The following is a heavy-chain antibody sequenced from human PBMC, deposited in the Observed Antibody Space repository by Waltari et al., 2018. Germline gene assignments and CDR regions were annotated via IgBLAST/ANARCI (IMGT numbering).Heavy chain of an antibody. D-gene: IGHD1-26*01. J-gene: IGHJ4*02. CDR1: GGSFSGYY. V-gene: IGHV4-34*01. CDR2: INHSGST. Sequence: QVQLQQWGAGLLKPSETLSLTCAVYGGSFSGYYWSWIRQPPGKGLEWIGEINHSGSTNYNPSLKSRVTISVDTSKNQFSLKLSSVTAADTAVYYCVAIRGRLFDYWGQGTLVTVSS. CDR3: VAIRGRLFDY.